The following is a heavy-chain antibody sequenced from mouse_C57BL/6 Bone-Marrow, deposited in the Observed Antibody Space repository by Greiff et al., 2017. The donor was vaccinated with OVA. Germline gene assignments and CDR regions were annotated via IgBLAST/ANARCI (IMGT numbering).Heavy chain of an antibody. V-gene: IGHV5-4*03. CDR3: ARGGSSGPWFAY. D-gene: IGHD3-2*02. Sequence: EVNLVESGGGLVKPGGSLKLSCAASGFTFSSYAMSWVRQTPEKRLEWVATISDGGSYTYYPDNVKGRFTISRDNAKNNLYLQMSHLKSEDTAMYYCARGGSSGPWFAYWGQGTLVTVAA. J-gene: IGHJ3*01. CDR2: ISDGGSYT. CDR1: GFTFSSYA.